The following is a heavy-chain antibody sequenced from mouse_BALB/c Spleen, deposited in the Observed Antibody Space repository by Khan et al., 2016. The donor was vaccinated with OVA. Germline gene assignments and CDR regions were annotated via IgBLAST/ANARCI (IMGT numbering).Heavy chain of an antibody. D-gene: IGHD1-3*01. V-gene: IGHV5-17*02. CDR3: GRGKWGWFAY. CDR2: ISSDSITL. J-gene: IGHJ3*01. Sequence: EVQLVESGGGLVQPGGSRKPSCAASGFTFSSFGMHWVRQAPEKGLEWVAYISSDSITLYYADTVKGRVTISRDNPRNTLFLQMTSLRSEDTAGYYGGRGKWGWFAYGGQGTLVTVSA. CDR1: GFTFSSFG.